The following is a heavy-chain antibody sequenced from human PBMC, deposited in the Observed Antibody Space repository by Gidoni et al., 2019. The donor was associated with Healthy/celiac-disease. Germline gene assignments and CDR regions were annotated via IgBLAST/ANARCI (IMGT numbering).Heavy chain of an antibody. CDR3: ARKEAAYCGGDCYYPFDY. V-gene: IGHV1-69*01. CDR2: IIPIFGTA. J-gene: IGHJ4*02. CDR1: GGTFSSYA. Sequence: QVQLVQSGAEVQKPGSSVKVSCKASGGTFSSYAIRWVRQAPGQGLEWMGGIIPIFGTANYAQKFQGRVTITADESTSTAYMELSSLRSEDTAVYYCARKEAAYCGGDCYYPFDYWGQGTLVTVSS. D-gene: IGHD2-21*02.